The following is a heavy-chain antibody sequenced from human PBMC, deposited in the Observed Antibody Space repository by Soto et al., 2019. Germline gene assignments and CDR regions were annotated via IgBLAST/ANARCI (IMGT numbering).Heavy chain of an antibody. J-gene: IGHJ4*02. CDR2: ISGSGGST. V-gene: IGHV3-23*01. CDR1: GFTFSSYA. CDR3: AKDSGLWCSSTSCYEDY. D-gene: IGHD2-2*01. Sequence: GGSLRLSCAASGFTFSSYAMSWVRQAPGKGLEWVSAISGSGGSTYYADSVKGRFTISRDNSKNTLYLQMNSLRAEDTAVYYCAKDSGLWCSSTSCYEDYWGQGTLVTVSS.